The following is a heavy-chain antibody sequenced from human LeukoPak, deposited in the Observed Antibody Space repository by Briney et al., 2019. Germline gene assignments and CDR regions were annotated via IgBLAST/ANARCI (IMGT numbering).Heavy chain of an antibody. V-gene: IGHV3-33*01. D-gene: IGHD3-22*01. Sequence: GGSLRLSCAASGFTFSSSGMHWIRQAPGKGLEWVAVIWSDGYKKYYAESVKGRFTVSRDTSKNTLYLQMNSLRAEDTAVYYCASDDDTTGHYSYFQHWGQGTLVTVSS. CDR2: IWSDGYKK. CDR1: GFTFSSSG. J-gene: IGHJ1*01. CDR3: ASDDDTTGHYSYFQH.